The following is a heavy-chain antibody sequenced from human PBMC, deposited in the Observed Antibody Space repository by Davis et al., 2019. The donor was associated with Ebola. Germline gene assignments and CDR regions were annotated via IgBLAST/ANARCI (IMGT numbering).Heavy chain of an antibody. CDR3: ARQHDPSTPAPGF. CDR2: VNFDGTET. J-gene: IGHJ4*02. D-gene: IGHD5/OR15-5a*01. CDR1: GFAFNTFW. Sequence: GESLKISCATSGFAFNTFWMHWVRQVPGKGLVWVARVNFDGTETTYADSVKGRFAIFRDNAKNTLYLQMNSLRAEDTAVYYCARQHDPSTPAPGFWGQGTLVTVSS. V-gene: IGHV3-74*01.